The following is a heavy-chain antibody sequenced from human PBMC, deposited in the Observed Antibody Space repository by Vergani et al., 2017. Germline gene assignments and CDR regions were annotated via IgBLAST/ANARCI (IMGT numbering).Heavy chain of an antibody. CDR3: ARGQSRYCSSTSCYADYYYYYYMDV. CDR2: IHYSENT. D-gene: IGHD2-2*01. Sequence: QVQLQESGPGLVKSSETLSLTCSVSFDSIRNLYCNWIRQPPGKGLEWIGSIHYSENTNYNPSLKTRVTISVDTSKNQFSLKLRSVTAADTAVYYCARGQSRYCSSTSCYADYYYYYYMDVWGKGTTVTVSS. V-gene: IGHV4-59*11. CDR1: FDSIRNLY. J-gene: IGHJ6*03.